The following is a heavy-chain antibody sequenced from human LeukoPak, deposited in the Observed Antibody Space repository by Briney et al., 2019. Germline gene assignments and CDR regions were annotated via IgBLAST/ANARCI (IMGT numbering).Heavy chain of an antibody. CDR3: ARAQLWFGELWVREYYYMDV. D-gene: IGHD3-10*01. J-gene: IGHJ6*03. CDR2: ISYDGSNK. Sequence: EGSLRLSCAASGFTFSSYAMHWVRQAPGKGLEWVAVISYDGSNKYYADSVKGRFTISRDNSKNTLYLQMNSLRAEDTAVYYCARAQLWFGELWVREYYYMDVWGKGTTVTVSS. CDR1: GFTFSSYA. V-gene: IGHV3-30*04.